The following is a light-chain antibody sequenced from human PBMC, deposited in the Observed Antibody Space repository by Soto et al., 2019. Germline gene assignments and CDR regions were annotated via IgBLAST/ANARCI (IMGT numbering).Light chain of an antibody. V-gene: IGKV1-5*03. J-gene: IGKJ1*01. CDR2: KVS. CDR3: QHYWGDSWT. Sequence: DIQMTQSPSTLSASVGDRVTITRRASQNISSWLAWFQQKPGKAPKVLISKVSRLENGVPSRFSGSGSGTEFTLTITSLQPDDFATYYCQHYWGDSWTFGQGTKVDIK. CDR1: QNISSW.